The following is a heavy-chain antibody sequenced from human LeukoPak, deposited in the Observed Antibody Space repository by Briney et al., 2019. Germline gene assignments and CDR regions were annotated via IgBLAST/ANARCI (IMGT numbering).Heavy chain of an antibody. D-gene: IGHD2-15*01. CDR1: GFTFSSYW. CDR3: ASFHCSGGSCYLDY. V-gene: IGHV3-7*01. Sequence: PGGSLRLSCAASGFTFSSYWMSCVRQAPGKGLEWVANIKQDGSEKFYVDSVKGRFTISRDNAKNSLYLQMNSLRAEDTAVYYCASFHCSGGSCYLDYWGQGTLVTVSS. J-gene: IGHJ4*02. CDR2: IKQDGSEK.